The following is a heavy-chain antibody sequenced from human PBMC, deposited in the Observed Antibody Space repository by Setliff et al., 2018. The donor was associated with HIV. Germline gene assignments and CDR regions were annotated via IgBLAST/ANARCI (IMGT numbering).Heavy chain of an antibody. V-gene: IGHV4-4*07. D-gene: IGHD3-10*01. CDR2: IFPSGTT. Sequence: SETLSLTCTVSGDSMRDYYWSWLRQPAGKGLEWIGRIFPSGTTDYNPSLKSRVTMSIDTSKDQFSLNLKSVTAADTAAYFCARDRSNYGSGSSAYNWLDPWGQGNQVTVSS. CDR3: ARDRSNYGSGSSAYNWLDP. J-gene: IGHJ5*02. CDR1: GDSMRDYY.